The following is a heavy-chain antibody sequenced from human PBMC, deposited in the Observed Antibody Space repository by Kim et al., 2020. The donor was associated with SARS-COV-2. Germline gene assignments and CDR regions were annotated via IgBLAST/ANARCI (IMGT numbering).Heavy chain of an antibody. CDR2: IKQDGGKE. J-gene: IGHJ4*02. D-gene: IGHD2-15*01. CDR1: EFTFTNYW. V-gene: IGHV3-7*03. Sequence: GGSLRLSCAASEFTFTNYWMSWVRQAPGKGLESVANIKQDGGKEYYVDSVKGRFTVSRDNAKNSLYLQMNNLRAEDTAVYYCARGPLVVAASPYFDNWGQGTLVTVSS. CDR3: ARGPLVVAASPYFDN.